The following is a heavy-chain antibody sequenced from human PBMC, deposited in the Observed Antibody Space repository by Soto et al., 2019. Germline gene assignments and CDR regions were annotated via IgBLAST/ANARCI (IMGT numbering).Heavy chain of an antibody. CDR1: GFTFSSYS. CDR3: ARETAKYYDIWTGTYYYYGMDV. Sequence: EVQLVESGGGLVKPGGSLRLSCAASGFTFSSYSMNWVRQAPGKGLELVSSISSSSSYIYYADSVKGRFTISRDNAKNSLYLQMNSLRAEDTAVYYCARETAKYYDIWTGTYYYYGMDVWGQGTTVTVSS. D-gene: IGHD3-9*01. J-gene: IGHJ6*02. V-gene: IGHV3-21*06. CDR2: ISSSSSYI.